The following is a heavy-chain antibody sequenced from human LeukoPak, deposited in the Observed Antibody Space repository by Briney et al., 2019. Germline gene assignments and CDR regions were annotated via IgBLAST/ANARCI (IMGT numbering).Heavy chain of an antibody. CDR3: ARVRDDYGDYDAFDI. CDR2: IYYSGST. V-gene: IGHV4-59*01. D-gene: IGHD4-17*01. J-gene: IGHJ3*02. Sequence: SETLSLTCAVSGYSISSYYWSWIRQPPGKGLEWIGYIYYSGSTNYNPSLKSRVTISVDTSKNQFSLKLSSVTAADTAVYYCARVRDDYGDYDAFDIWGQGTMVTVSS. CDR1: GYSISSYY.